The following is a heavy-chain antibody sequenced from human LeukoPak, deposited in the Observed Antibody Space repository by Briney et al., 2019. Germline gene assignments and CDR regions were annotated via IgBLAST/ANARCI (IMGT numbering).Heavy chain of an antibody. Sequence: PGGSLRLSCVVPGSIFRRHTMNWVRQTPGKGLEWVSSISSGSSDINYADSVKGRFIISSDNAKNSLYLQLNSLRDEDMGVYYCAREYDSKGRFDWWGQGTLVTVSS. CDR2: ISSGSSDI. CDR1: GSIFRRHT. D-gene: IGHD4-11*01. V-gene: IGHV3-21*01. CDR3: AREYDSKGRFDW. J-gene: IGHJ4*02.